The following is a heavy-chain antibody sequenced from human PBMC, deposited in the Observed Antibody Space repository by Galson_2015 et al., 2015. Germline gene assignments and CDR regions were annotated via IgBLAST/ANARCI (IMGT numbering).Heavy chain of an antibody. CDR1: GFTFSSYA. J-gene: IGHJ4*02. Sequence: SLRLSCAASGFTFSSYAMSWVRQAPGKGLEYVSAISGDGVRTSYANSVKGRFTISRDNSKNTLYLQMGSLRADDMAMYYCARDDYGGSSGFWGQGTLATVSS. D-gene: IGHD4-23*01. V-gene: IGHV3-64*01. CDR2: ISGDGVRT. CDR3: ARDDYGGSSGF.